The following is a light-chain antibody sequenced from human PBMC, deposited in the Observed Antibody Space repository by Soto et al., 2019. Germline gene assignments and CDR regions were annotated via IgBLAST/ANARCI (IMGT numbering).Light chain of an antibody. CDR1: SSDVGGYNY. Sequence: QSVLTQPASVSGSPGQSITISCSGTSSDVGGYNYVSWYQQHPGKAPKLMIYEVSNRPSGVSNRFSGSTSGNTASLPISGLQAEDEADYYCSSYTSSSTPVVFGGGTKVTVL. CDR3: SSYTSSSTPVV. CDR2: EVS. V-gene: IGLV2-14*01. J-gene: IGLJ2*01.